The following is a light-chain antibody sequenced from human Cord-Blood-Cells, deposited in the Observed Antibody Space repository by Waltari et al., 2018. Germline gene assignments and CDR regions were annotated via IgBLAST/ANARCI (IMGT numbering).Light chain of an antibody. CDR3: SSYTSSSTYV. CDR1: SSDVGGYNY. Sequence: QSALTQPASVSGSPGQSITISCTGTSSDVGGYNYVSWYQQHPGKAPKLMICEVSNRPSGVSNRLSGSKSGNTASLTIAGLQAEDEADYYCSSYTSSSTYVFGTGTKVTVL. CDR2: EVS. J-gene: IGLJ1*01. V-gene: IGLV2-14*01.